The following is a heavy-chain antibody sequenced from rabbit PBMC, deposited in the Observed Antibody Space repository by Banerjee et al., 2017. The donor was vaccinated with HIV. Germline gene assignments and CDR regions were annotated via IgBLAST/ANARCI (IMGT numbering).Heavy chain of an antibody. CDR2: IHVGGDGNT. D-gene: IGHD4-2*01. Sequence: QEQLEESGGDLVKPEGSLTLTCKASGFSFSSGYDICWVRQAPGKGLEWIACIHVGGDGNTYYASWAKGRFTVSKTSSTTVTLQMTSLTAADTATYFCARDRGAAGWNFNLWGQGTLAPS. CDR1: GFSFSSGYD. CDR3: ARDRGAAGWNFNL. J-gene: IGHJ4*01. V-gene: IGHV1S45*01.